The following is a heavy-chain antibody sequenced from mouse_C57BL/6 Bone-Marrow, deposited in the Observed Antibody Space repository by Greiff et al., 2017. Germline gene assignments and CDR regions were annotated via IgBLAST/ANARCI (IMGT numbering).Heavy chain of an antibody. CDR2: LDPSDSYT. D-gene: IGHD1-1*01. V-gene: IGHV1-50*01. CDR1: GYTFTSSW. J-gene: IGHJ1*03. Sequence: QVQLQQPWAELVTPGASVKLSCKASGYTFTSSWLQWVKHRPGPGLEWIGELDPSDSYTNSNQKFKGKATLTVDTSSSTAYMQLSSLTSEDSAVYYCAREGPFYYYGSNWYFDVWGTGTTVTVSS. CDR3: AREGPFYYYGSNWYFDV.